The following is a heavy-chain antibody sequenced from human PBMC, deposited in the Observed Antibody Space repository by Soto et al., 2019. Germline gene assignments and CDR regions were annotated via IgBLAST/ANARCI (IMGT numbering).Heavy chain of an antibody. Sequence: EVQLVESGGGLVQPGGSLRLSCAVSGFTFSDHYMDWVRQAPGQGLEWVARSRNKAKSYSTGYAASVKGRFTVSRDDSKNLLYLQMNGLTTEDTAVYYCARRYDFWSGGDMDVWGQGTTVTVSS. CDR3: ARRYDFWSGGDMDV. J-gene: IGHJ6*02. CDR1: GFTFSDHY. CDR2: SRNKAKSYST. V-gene: IGHV3-72*01. D-gene: IGHD3-3*01.